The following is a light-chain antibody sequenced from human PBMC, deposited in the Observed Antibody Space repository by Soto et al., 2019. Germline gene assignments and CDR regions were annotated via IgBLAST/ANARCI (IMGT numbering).Light chain of an antibody. J-gene: IGKJ4*01. CDR1: QSVLYSPNNKNY. CDR3: QQYYTTPLT. Sequence: DIVMTQSQDSLAVSLGERATINCKSSQSVLYSPNNKNYLAWYQQKPGQPPKLLIYWASTRESGVPDRFSGSASGTDFTLTISSLQAEDVAVYYCQQYYTTPLTFGGGTKVDIK. V-gene: IGKV4-1*01. CDR2: WAS.